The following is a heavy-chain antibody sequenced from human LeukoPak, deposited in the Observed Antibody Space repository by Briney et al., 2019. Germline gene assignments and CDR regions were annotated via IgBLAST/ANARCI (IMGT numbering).Heavy chain of an antibody. V-gene: IGHV4-4*07. CDR3: AVGETAMVTDY. J-gene: IGHJ4*02. Sequence: PSETLSLTCTVSGGSIGSYYWSWIRQPAGKGLEWIGRIYTSGSTNYNPSLKSRVTMSVDTSKDQFSLKLSSVTAADTAVYYCAVGETAMVTDYWGQGTLVTVSS. CDR1: GGSIGSYY. D-gene: IGHD5-18*01. CDR2: IYTSGST.